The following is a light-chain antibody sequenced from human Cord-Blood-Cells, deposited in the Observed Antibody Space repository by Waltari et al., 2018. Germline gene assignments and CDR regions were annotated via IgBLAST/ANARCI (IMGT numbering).Light chain of an antibody. Sequence: EIVLTQSPGTLSLSPGERATLSCRASQSVSSSYLARYQQKPSQAPRLLIYGASSRATGIPDRFSGSAAGTDFTLTISRLAPEDFALYYCQQYGSSPYTFGQGTKLEIK. V-gene: IGKV3-20*01. CDR3: QQYGSSPYT. CDR1: QSVSSSY. CDR2: GAS. J-gene: IGKJ2*01.